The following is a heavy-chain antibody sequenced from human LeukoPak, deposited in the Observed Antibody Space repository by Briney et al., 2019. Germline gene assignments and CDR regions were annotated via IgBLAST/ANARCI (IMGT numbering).Heavy chain of an antibody. Sequence: SETLSLTCAIYGGSFSGYYWSWIRQPPGKGLEWIGEINHSGTTNYNPSLKSRVTISVDTSKNQFSLKRSSVTAADTAVYYCASKRLGYSYVADYWGQGTLVTVSS. J-gene: IGHJ4*02. CDR1: GGSFSGYY. V-gene: IGHV4-34*01. D-gene: IGHD5-18*01. CDR3: ASKRLGYSYVADY. CDR2: INHSGTT.